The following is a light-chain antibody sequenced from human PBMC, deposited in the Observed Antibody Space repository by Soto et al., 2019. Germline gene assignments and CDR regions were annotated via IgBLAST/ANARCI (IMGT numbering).Light chain of an antibody. CDR2: GNN. CDR3: ASWDDSLNGYV. CDR1: SSNIGSKT. J-gene: IGLJ1*01. Sequence: VLTQPPSASATPGQRVTISCSGSSSNIGSKTVNWYQHLPGATPKLLIYGNNQRPSGVPDRFSGSKSGTSASLAISGLQSDDEAAYSCASWDDSLNGYVFGTGTKVTVL. V-gene: IGLV1-44*01.